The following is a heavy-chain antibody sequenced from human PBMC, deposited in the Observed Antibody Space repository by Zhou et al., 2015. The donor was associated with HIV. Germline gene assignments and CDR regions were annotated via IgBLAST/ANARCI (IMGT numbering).Heavy chain of an antibody. CDR1: GGTFGTYG. J-gene: IGHJ2*01. D-gene: IGHD3/OR15-3a*01. CDR3: ARDRGGXRPDWRYFDL. CDR2: IIPMFGTV. V-gene: IGHV1-69*06. Sequence: QVQLVQSGAEVKKPGSSVKVSCKASGGTFGTYGLTWVRQAPGQGLEWMGAIIPMFGTVRYAQKFQGRVTLTADRSTNTAYMEMRSLRSEDTAVYYCARDRGGXRPDWRYFDLWGRGTLVSVSS.